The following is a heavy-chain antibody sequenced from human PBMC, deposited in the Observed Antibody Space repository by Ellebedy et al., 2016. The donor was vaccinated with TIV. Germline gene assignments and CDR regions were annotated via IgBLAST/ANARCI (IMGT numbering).Heavy chain of an antibody. V-gene: IGHV4-39*01. Sequence: MPSETLSLTCTVSGGSITSGSYYWAWIRQPPGKGLEWVGNVYFIGSTNYNPSLKSRVTISVDTSKNQFSLKLTSVTAADTAVYYCVRAFQYSSGWAFDYWGQGTLVTVSS. CDR2: VYFIGST. D-gene: IGHD6-19*01. CDR3: VRAFQYSSGWAFDY. CDR1: GGSITSGSYY. J-gene: IGHJ4*02.